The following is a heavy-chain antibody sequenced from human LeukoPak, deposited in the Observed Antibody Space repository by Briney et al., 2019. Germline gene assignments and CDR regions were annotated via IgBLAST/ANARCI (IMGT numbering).Heavy chain of an antibody. CDR2: IRGDGVST. J-gene: IGHJ4*02. D-gene: IGHD5-18*01. Sequence: GGSLRLSCAASGFTFDDYAMHWVRQAPGKGLEWVSLIRGDGVSTYYADSVKGRFTISRDNNKNSLYLQMNSLRTEDTAFYYCAKDIGGYSYAADYWGQGTLVAVSS. V-gene: IGHV3-43*02. CDR1: GFTFDDYA. CDR3: AKDIGGYSYAADY.